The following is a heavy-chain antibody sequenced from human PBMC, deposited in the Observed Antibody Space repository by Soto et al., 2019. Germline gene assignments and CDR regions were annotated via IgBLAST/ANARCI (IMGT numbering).Heavy chain of an antibody. D-gene: IGHD3-22*01. V-gene: IGHV1-69*06. CDR2: IIPIFGTA. CDR1: GGTFSSYA. J-gene: IGHJ3*02. Sequence: SVKVSCKASGGTFSSYAVSWVRQAPGQGLEWMGGIIPIFGTANYAQSFQGRVTITADKSMTTAYMELSSLRSEDTAVYYCARDLTYYESTGSYTFAIWGQGTMVTVS. CDR3: ARDLTYYESTGSYTFAI.